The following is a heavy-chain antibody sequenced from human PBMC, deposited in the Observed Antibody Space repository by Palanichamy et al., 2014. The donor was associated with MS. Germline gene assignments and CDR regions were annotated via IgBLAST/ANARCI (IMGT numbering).Heavy chain of an antibody. CDR2: ISDDGNST. CDR1: GFTFSNYW. CDR3: ARSTRDYVFY. Sequence: EVHLVEVRGGLVQPGGSLRLSCAASGFTFSNYWMHWVRQAPGKGLVWVSRISDDGNSTTYADSVKGRFTISRDNAKNTLYLQMSSLSADDTAMYYCARSTRDYVFYWGQGTLVTVSS. J-gene: IGHJ4*02. V-gene: IGHV3-74*01.